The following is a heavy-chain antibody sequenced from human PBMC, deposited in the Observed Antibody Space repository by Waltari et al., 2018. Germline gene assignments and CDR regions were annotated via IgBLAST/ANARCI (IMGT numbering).Heavy chain of an antibody. CDR1: GSTCLNYG. J-gene: IGHJ3*02. CDR2: IRKEGGEE. CDR3: ARDSAPYSNYADAIDI. V-gene: IGHV3-7*01. D-gene: IGHD4-4*01. Sequence: EVQLVESGGGLVQPGGSLRVSCVASGSTCLNYGLCWLRQSPGKGLEWVASIRKEGGEEYYVDSVKGRFTVSRNNATNSLHLHMDSLRVEDTAIYYCARDSAPYSNYADAIDIWGQGTMVIVSS.